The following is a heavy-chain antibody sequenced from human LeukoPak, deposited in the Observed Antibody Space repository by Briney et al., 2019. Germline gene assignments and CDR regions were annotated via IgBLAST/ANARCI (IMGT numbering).Heavy chain of an antibody. CDR1: GFTFSRFW. D-gene: IGHD5-24*01. CDR3: ARELSGDVIDS. V-gene: IGHV3-7*01. Sequence: GGSLRLSYGASGFTFSRFWMTWVRQAPGKGLEWVANIKEEGSERNYVDAVKGRFTIFRDNAKESVYLQMNSLRAEDTGIYYCARELSGDVIDSWGQGILVTVSS. CDR2: IKEEGSER. J-gene: IGHJ5*01.